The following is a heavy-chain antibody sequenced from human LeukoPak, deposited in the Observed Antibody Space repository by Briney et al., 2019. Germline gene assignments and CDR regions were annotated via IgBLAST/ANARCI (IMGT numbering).Heavy chain of an antibody. CDR3: ARSPPQNYYDSSGYYSDY. CDR2: IYHSGST. V-gene: IGHV4-38-2*02. J-gene: IGHJ4*02. Sequence: SETLSLTCTVSGYSISSGYYWGWIRQPPGKGLEWIGSIYHSGSTYYNPFLKARVTISVDTSKNQFSLKLGSVPAADTAVYYCARSPPQNYYDSSGYYSDYWGQGTLVTVSS. D-gene: IGHD3-22*01. CDR1: GYSISSGYY.